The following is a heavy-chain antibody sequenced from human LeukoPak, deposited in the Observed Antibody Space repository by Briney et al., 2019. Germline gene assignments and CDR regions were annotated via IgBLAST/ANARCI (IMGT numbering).Heavy chain of an antibody. Sequence: ASVKVSCKASGYTFSDYYMHWVRQAPGQGLEWMGWINPNSGGTNYAQKFQGRVTMTRDTSISTAYMELSRLRSDDTAVYYCARDVGKVDYWGQGTLVTVSS. J-gene: IGHJ4*02. V-gene: IGHV1-2*02. D-gene: IGHD4-23*01. CDR1: GYTFSDYY. CDR3: ARDVGKVDY. CDR2: INPNSGGT.